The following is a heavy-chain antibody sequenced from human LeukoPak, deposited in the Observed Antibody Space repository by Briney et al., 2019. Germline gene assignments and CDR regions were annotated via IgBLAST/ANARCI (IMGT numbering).Heavy chain of an antibody. CDR2: IYPGDSDT. CDR1: GYSFTSYW. Sequence: GESLKISCKGSGYSFTSYWIGWVRQMPGKGLEWMGIIYPGDSDTRYSPSFQGQVTISADKSISTAYLQWSSLKASDTAMYYCARQVVDILTGYYSGPIDYWGQGTLVTVSS. CDR3: ARQVVDILTGYYSGPIDY. V-gene: IGHV5-51*01. D-gene: IGHD3-9*01. J-gene: IGHJ4*02.